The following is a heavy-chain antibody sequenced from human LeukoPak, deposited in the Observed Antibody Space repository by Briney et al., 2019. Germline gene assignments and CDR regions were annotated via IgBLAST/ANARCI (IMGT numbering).Heavy chain of an antibody. CDR1: GGALINYG. CDR2: FSPISGEL. CDR3: ARSVEVQKMTLAA. J-gene: IGHJ5*02. D-gene: IGHD2-15*01. Sequence: ASVKVSCKISGGALINYGICWVRQAPGQGLEWMGRFSPISGELDYARKFNGGVTITTDDSTNTAYMELTGLTSADTAVYYCARSVEVQKMTLAAWGQGTLVTVSS. V-gene: IGHV1-69*05.